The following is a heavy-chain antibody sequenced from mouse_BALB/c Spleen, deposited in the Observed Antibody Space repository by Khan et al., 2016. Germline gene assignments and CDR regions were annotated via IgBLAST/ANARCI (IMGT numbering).Heavy chain of an antibody. CDR1: GFSLTSYG. V-gene: IGHV2-5*01. CDR3: AKEEYGNCGWYFDV. Sequence: QVQLKQSGPGLVQPSQSLSITCTVSGFSLTSYGVHWVRQSPGKGLEWLGVIWRGGSTDYNAAFMSRLSITKENSKSQVIFKMNSLQADDTAIYYCAKEEYGNCGWYFDVRGAGTTVTVSS. CDR2: IWRGGST. J-gene: IGHJ1*01. D-gene: IGHD2-10*02.